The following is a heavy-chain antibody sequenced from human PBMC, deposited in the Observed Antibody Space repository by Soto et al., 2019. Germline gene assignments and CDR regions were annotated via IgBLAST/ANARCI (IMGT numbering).Heavy chain of an antibody. CDR3: ARSLYSGSYSDHYYGMEV. V-gene: IGHV1-69*13. Sequence: SVKVSCKASGVTFSSYAISWVRQSPGQGLEWMGGIIPIFGTANYAQKFQGRVTITADESTSTAYMELSSLRSEDTAVYYCARSLYSGSYSDHYYGMEVWGQGTTVNVSS. CDR1: GVTFSSYA. J-gene: IGHJ6*01. D-gene: IGHD1-26*01. CDR2: IIPIFGTA.